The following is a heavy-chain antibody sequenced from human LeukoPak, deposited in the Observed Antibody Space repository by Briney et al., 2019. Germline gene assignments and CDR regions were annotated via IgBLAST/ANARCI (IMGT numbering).Heavy chain of an antibody. CDR1: GYSFTSYW. CDR2: IYPGDSDT. J-gene: IGHJ3*02. V-gene: IGHV5-51*01. Sequence: GESLKISCKGSGYSFTSYWIGWVRQMPGKGLEWMGIIYPGDSDTRYSPSFQGQVTISADKSISTAYLQWSSLKASDTAMYYCARLSNSHRYSSSWFAFDIWGQGTMVTVSS. D-gene: IGHD6-13*01. CDR3: ARLSNSHRYSSSWFAFDI.